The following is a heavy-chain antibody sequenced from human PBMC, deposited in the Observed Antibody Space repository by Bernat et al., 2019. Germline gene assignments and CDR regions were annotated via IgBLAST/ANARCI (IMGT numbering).Heavy chain of an antibody. Sequence: EVQLVESGGGLVKPGGSLRLSCAASGFTFSSYSMNWVRQAPGKGLEWLSSISGGSYIYQADSVKGRFTVSRDNAKNSLYLQMNILRAEDTAVYYCARETEESFDYWGQGTLVTVSS. CDR1: GFTFSSYS. V-gene: IGHV3-21*01. CDR2: ISGGSYI. CDR3: ARETEESFDY. J-gene: IGHJ4*02.